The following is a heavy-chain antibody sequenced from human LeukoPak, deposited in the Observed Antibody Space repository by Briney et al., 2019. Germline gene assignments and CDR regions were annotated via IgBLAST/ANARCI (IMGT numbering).Heavy chain of an antibody. Sequence: SETLSLTCAVYGGSFSGYYWSWIRQPPGKGLEWIGEINHSGSTNYNPSLKSRVTISVDTSKNQFSLKLSSVTAADTAVYYCARLGTYYYYMDVWGKGTTVTISS. CDR2: INHSGST. CDR3: ARLGTYYYYMDV. V-gene: IGHV4-34*01. CDR1: GGSFSGYY. J-gene: IGHJ6*03.